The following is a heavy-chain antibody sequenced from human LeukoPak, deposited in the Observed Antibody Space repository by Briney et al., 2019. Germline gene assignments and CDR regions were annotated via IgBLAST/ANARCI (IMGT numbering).Heavy chain of an antibody. CDR3: VRGGTGNGNYFDF. CDR2: IDDRGSPI. D-gene: IGHD1-1*01. CDR1: GFSFSSYS. J-gene: IGHJ4*02. V-gene: IGHV3-48*01. Sequence: GGSLRLSCAASGFSFSSYSMNWVRQAPGKGLEWLSYIDDRGSPIKYADSVKGRFTISRDNAKNSLSLQMNGLRGEDTAVYYCVRGGTGNGNYFDFWGQGTLVTVCS.